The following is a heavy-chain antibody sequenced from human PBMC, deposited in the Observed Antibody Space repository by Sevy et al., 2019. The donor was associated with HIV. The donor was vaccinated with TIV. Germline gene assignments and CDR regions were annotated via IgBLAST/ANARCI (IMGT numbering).Heavy chain of an antibody. CDR2: ISGSGGST. CDR3: AKDLGGTTVTFFDY. V-gene: IGHV3-23*01. D-gene: IGHD4-17*01. CDR1: GFTFSSYA. Sequence: GGSLRLSCAASGFTFSSYAMSWVRQAPGKGLEWVSPISGSGGSTYYADSVKGRFTISRDNSKNTLYLQMNSLRAEDTAVYYCAKDLGGTTVTFFDYWGQGTLVTVSS. J-gene: IGHJ4*02.